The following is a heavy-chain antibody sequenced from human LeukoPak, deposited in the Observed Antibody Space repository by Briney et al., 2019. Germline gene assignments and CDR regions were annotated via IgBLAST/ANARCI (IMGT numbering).Heavy chain of an antibody. CDR3: ARRFVSGSNWFDP. CDR2: ISGSGGST. CDR1: GFTFSSYS. J-gene: IGHJ5*02. V-gene: IGHV3-23*01. D-gene: IGHD3-10*01. Sequence: PGGSLRLSCAASGFTFSSYSMSWVRQAPGKGLEWVSAISGSGGSTYYADSVKGRFTISRDNSKNTLYLQMNSLRAEDTAVYYCARRFVSGSNWFDPWGQGTLVTVSS.